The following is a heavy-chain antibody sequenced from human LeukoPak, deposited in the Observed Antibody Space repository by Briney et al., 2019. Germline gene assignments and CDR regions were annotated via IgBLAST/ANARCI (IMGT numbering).Heavy chain of an antibody. V-gene: IGHV1-69*06. CDR1: GGTFSSYA. CDR2: IIPIFGTA. CDR3: ARDSGYERKVKFEP. J-gene: IGHJ5*02. Sequence: SVKVSCKASGGTFSSYAISWVRQAPGQGLEWMGGIIPIFGTANYAQKFQGRVTITADKSTSTAYMELSSLRSEDTAVYYCARDSGYERKVKFEPWGQGALVTVSS. D-gene: IGHD5-12*01.